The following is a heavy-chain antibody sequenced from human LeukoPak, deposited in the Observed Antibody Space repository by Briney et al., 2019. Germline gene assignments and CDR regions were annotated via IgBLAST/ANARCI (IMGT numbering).Heavy chain of an antibody. Sequence: PGGSLRLSCAASGFTFSNYAMSWVRQAPGKGLEWVSAISGSGGSTYYADSVKGRFTISRDNSKNTLYLQMNSLRAEDTAVYYCAKLWDVDTATPDAFDIWGQGTMVTVSS. V-gene: IGHV3-23*01. CDR3: AKLWDVDTATPDAFDI. CDR1: GFTFSNYA. D-gene: IGHD5-18*01. CDR2: ISGSGGST. J-gene: IGHJ3*02.